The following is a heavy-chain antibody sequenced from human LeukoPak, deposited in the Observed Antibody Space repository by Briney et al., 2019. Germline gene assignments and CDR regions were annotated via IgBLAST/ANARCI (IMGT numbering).Heavy chain of an antibody. CDR2: IKQDGGEK. V-gene: IGHV3-7*01. J-gene: IGHJ4*02. Sequence: GGSLRLSCAASGFTFSDYCMTWARQAPGKGLEWVAHIKQDGGEKYYVDSVRGRFTISRDNAKNLVYRQMNSLRAEDTAVYYCARGWNYAFRFDNWGQGTLVTVST. CDR3: ARGWNYAFRFDN. CDR1: GFTFSDYC. D-gene: IGHD1-7*01.